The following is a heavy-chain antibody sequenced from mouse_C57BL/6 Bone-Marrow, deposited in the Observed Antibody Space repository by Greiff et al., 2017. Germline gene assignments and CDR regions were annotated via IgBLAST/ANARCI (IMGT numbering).Heavy chain of an antibody. CDR3: ARIYLWYFDV. V-gene: IGHV1-81*01. CDR2: IYPRSGNT. CDR1: GYTFTSYG. J-gene: IGHJ1*03. Sequence: VKLMESGAELARPGASVKLSCKASGYTFTSYGISWVKQRTGQGLEWIGEIYPRSGNTYYNEKFKGKATLTADKSSSTAYMELRSLTSEDSAVYFCARIYLWYFDVWGTGTTVTVSS. D-gene: IGHD2-3*01.